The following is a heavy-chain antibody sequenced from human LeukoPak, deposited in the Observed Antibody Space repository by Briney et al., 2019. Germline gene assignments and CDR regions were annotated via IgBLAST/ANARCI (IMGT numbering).Heavy chain of an antibody. CDR1: GLTFSSYA. V-gene: IGHV3-23*01. CDR3: AKGLFYVNLDY. Sequence: GGSLRLSCAASGLTFSSYAMSWVRQAPGKGLEWVSAISGSGGSTYYADSVKGRFTISRDNSKNTLYLQMNSLRAEDTAVYYWAKGLFYVNLDYWGQGTLVTVSS. CDR2: ISGSGGST. J-gene: IGHJ4*02. D-gene: IGHD5/OR15-5a*01.